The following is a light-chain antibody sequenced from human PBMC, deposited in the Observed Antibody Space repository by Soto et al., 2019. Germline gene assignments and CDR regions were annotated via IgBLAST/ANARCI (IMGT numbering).Light chain of an antibody. CDR3: QHYGSSIYT. J-gene: IGKJ2*01. CDR2: GTS. Sequence: ENVLTQSPGTLSLSPGERATLSCRASQSVDSSYLAWYQQKPGQAPRLLIYGTSSRATGIPDRFSGSGSGTDFTLTINRLEPEDFAVYYCQHYGSSIYTFGQGTTLEIK. V-gene: IGKV3-20*01. CDR1: QSVDSSY.